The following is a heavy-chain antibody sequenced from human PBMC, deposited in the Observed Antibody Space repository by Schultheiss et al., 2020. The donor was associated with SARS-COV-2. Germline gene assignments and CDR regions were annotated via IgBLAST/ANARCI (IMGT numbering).Heavy chain of an antibody. J-gene: IGHJ4*02. Sequence: SETLSLTCTVSGGSISSYYWSWIRQPPGKGLEWIGEINHSGSTNYNPSLKSRVTISLDTSKNQFSLKLSSVTAADTAVYYCATSGRWLASRWIDDWGQGTLVTVSS. D-gene: IGHD6-19*01. V-gene: IGHV4-34*01. CDR1: GGSISSYY. CDR2: INHSGST. CDR3: ATSGRWLASRWIDD.